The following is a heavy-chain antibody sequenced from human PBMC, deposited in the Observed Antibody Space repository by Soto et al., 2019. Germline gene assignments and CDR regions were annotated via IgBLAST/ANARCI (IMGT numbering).Heavy chain of an antibody. CDR3: ARSMTAAGHNWFDP. CDR2: IIPIFGTA. D-gene: IGHD6-13*01. Sequence: SVKVSCKASGDTFSNYAISWVRQAPGQGLEWMAGIIPIFGTANYAQKFQGRVTITADESTSTAYMELSSLRSEDTALYYCARSMTAAGHNWFDPWGQGTLVTVSS. CDR1: GDTFSNYA. V-gene: IGHV1-69*13. J-gene: IGHJ5*02.